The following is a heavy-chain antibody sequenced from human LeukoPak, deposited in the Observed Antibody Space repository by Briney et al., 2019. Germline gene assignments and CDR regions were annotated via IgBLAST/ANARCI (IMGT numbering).Heavy chain of an antibody. CDR2: ISSSSSYI. Sequence: GGSLRLSCAASGFTFSSSTMNWVRQAPGKGLEWVSSISSSSSYIYHADSVKGRFTISRDNAKKSLYLQMNSLRAEDTAVYYCARGSRDCANGVCYAFDIWGQGTVVTVSS. CDR1: GFTFSSST. V-gene: IGHV3-21*01. D-gene: IGHD2-8*01. J-gene: IGHJ3*02. CDR3: ARGSRDCANGVCYAFDI.